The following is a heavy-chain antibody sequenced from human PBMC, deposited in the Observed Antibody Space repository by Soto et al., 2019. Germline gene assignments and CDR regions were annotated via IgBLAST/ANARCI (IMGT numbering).Heavy chain of an antibody. CDR3: ARGIEEDYYYYGMDV. J-gene: IGHJ6*02. V-gene: IGHV3-21*01. CDR1: GFTFSSYS. D-gene: IGHD2-21*01. Sequence: PGGSLRLSCAASGFTFSSYSMNWVRQAPGKGLEWVSSISSSSSYIYYADSVKGRFTISRDNAKNSLYLQMNSLRAEGTAVYYCARGIEEDYYYYGMDVWGQGTTVTVSS. CDR2: ISSSSSYI.